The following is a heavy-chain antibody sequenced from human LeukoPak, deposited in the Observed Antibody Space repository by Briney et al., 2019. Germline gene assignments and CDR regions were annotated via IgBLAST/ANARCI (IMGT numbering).Heavy chain of an antibody. Sequence: GGSLRLSCAASGFIFSNLGMHWVRQAPGKGLEWVAFIQYDGNKKYYADSVKGRFTISRDNSKNILYLEMNSLRPEDTALYYCANPCRDDDYWGQGSPVTVSS. J-gene: IGHJ4*02. CDR2: IQYDGNKK. V-gene: IGHV3-30*02. CDR3: ANPCRDDDY. CDR1: GFIFSNLG.